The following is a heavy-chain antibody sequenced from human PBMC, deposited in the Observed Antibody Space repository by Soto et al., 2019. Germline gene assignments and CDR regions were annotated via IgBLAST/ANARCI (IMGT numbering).Heavy chain of an antibody. V-gene: IGHV4-59*01. CDR1: DGANRSDR. CDR3: ARSRERSGYWNDAFDI. Sequence: PSERDRQTGVEGDGANRSDRRSCIRQPPGKGLEWIGYIYYSGSTNYNPSLKSRVTISVDTSKNQFSLKLSSVTAADTAVYYCARSRERSGYWNDAFDIWGQGTMVTVS. J-gene: IGHJ3*02. CDR2: IYYSGST. D-gene: IGHD3-3*01.